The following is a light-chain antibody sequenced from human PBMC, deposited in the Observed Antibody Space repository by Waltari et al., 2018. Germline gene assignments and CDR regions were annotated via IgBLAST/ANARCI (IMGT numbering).Light chain of an antibody. CDR3: QQRSNWPRYT. J-gene: IGKJ2*01. V-gene: IGKV3-11*01. CDR1: QSVGDY. Sequence: EIVLTQSPATLSLSPGERATLSCRASQSVGDYLAWHHQNPGQAPRLLIYDSSNSATGIPARFRGSGSGTDCTLTISSIEPEDCAVYYCQQRSNWPRYTFGQGTKLEIK. CDR2: DSS.